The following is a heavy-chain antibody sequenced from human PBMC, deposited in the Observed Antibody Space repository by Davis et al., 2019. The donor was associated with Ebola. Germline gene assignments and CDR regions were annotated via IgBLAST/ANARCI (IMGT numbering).Heavy chain of an antibody. D-gene: IGHD4-23*01. CDR3: ARSTVGGKSGRWFDP. J-gene: IGHJ5*02. CDR2: IYPGDSDI. CDR1: GYSFTNYW. V-gene: IGHV5-51*01. Sequence: GESLKISCTGSGYSFTNYWIGWVRQMPGKGLEWLGIIYPGDSDIRYSPSFQGQVTISADKSTSTAFLQWSSLKASDTAMYYCARSTVGGKSGRWFDPWGQGTLVTVSS.